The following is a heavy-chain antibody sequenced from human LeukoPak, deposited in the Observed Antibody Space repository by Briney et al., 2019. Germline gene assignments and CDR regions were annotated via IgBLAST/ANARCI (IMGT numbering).Heavy chain of an antibody. CDR2: IYYSGIT. Sequence: SETLSLTCTVSGGSISSSSYYWGWIRQPPGKGLEWIGSIYYSGITYYNPSLRSRVTISLETSKNQFSLKLSSVTAADTAVYYCASGSYYLFDYWGQGTLVTVSS. CDR1: GGSISSSSYY. D-gene: IGHD1-26*01. V-gene: IGHV4-39*07. J-gene: IGHJ4*02. CDR3: ASGSYYLFDY.